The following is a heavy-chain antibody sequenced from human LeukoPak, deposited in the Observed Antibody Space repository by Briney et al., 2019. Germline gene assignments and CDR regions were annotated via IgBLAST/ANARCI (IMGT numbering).Heavy chain of an antibody. CDR3: AREGNLEGYSYGDFDY. D-gene: IGHD5-18*01. Sequence: GRSLRLSCAASGFTFSSYAMHWVRQAPGKGLEWVAVISYDGSNKYYADSVKGRFTISRDNSKNTLYLQMNSLRAEDTAVYYCAREGNLEGYSYGDFDYWGQGTLVTVSS. CDR2: ISYDGSNK. V-gene: IGHV3-30-3*01. CDR1: GFTFSSYA. J-gene: IGHJ4*02.